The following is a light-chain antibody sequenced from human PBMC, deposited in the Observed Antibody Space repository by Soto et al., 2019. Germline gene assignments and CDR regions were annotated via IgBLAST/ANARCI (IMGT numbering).Light chain of an antibody. V-gene: IGKV3-11*01. CDR3: QQRSDWPLT. J-gene: IGKJ4*01. CDR1: QNIRTH. CDR2: GAS. Sequence: EIVLTQSPATLSLSPGERATLSCKASQNIRTHLAWYLQKPGQPPRLLIFGASNRATGIPARFSGSGSGTDLTPPNSSLEPEEWGLYYCQQRSDWPLTFGGGARVEVK.